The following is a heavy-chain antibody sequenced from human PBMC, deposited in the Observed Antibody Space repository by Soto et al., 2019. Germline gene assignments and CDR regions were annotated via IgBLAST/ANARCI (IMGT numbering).Heavy chain of an antibody. Sequence: ASVKVSCKASGYSFTSYDINWVRQAAGQGLEWMGWMSPNSGDTGYGQTFQGRVTMTEDTSTDTAYMELSSLRSEDTAVFYCATGTYSFDVWGQGTTVTVSS. CDR2: MSPNSGDT. J-gene: IGHJ6*02. V-gene: IGHV1-8*01. CDR3: ATGTYSFDV. CDR1: GYSFTSYD. D-gene: IGHD2-15*01.